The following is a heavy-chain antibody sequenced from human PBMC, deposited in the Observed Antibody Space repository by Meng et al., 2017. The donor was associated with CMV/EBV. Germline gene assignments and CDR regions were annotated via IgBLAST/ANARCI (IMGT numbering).Heavy chain of an antibody. CDR2: IRYEGSNK. CDR3: AKRRGSSWYGWFDP. V-gene: IGHV3-30*02. CDR1: GFTFSSYG. D-gene: IGHD6-13*01. Sequence: GGSLRLSCAASGFTFSSYGMHWVRQAPGKGLEWVAFIRYEGSNKYYADSVKGRFTNSRDNSKNTLYLQMNSLRAEDTAVYYCAKRRGSSWYGWFDPWGQGTLVTVSS. J-gene: IGHJ5*02.